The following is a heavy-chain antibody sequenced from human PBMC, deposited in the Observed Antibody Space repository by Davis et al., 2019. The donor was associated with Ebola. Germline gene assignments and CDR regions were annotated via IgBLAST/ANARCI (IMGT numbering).Heavy chain of an antibody. J-gene: IGHJ5*02. CDR2: IHYSGST. D-gene: IGHD4-11*01. V-gene: IGHV4-59*11. Sequence: MPSETLSLTCTVSGGSISGHYWSWIRQPPGKGLEWIGYIHYSGSTSKNPSLKSRVTMSVDMSKNQFSLKLSSVTAADTAVYYCATQYSNGWFDPWGQGTLVTVSS. CDR3: ATQYSNGWFDP. CDR1: GGSISGHY.